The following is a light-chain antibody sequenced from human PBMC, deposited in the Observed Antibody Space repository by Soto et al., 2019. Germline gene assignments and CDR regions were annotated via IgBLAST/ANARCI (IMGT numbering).Light chain of an antibody. V-gene: IGKV1-5*01. CDR1: QSISSW. J-gene: IGKJ5*01. Sequence: DIQMTQSPSTLSASVGGRVTITCRASQSISSWLAWYQQKPEKAPKLLIYDASSLESGVPSRFSGSGSGTEFTLTISSLQPDDFATYYYQQLLSYPITFGQGTRLEI. CDR2: DAS. CDR3: QQLLSYPIT.